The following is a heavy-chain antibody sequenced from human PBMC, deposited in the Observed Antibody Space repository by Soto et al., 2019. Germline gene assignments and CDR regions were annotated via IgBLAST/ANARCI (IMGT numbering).Heavy chain of an antibody. V-gene: IGHV5-10-1*01. D-gene: IGHD3-9*01. CDR3: ARSYDILTGYPYAIYYYYGMDV. Sequence: LKISCKGSGYSFTSYWISWVRQMPGKGLEWMGRIDPSDSYTNYSPSFQGHVTISADKSISTAYLQWSSLKASDTAMYYCARSYDILTGYPYAIYYYYGMDVWGQGTTVTVSS. J-gene: IGHJ6*02. CDR2: IDPSDSYT. CDR1: GYSFTSYW.